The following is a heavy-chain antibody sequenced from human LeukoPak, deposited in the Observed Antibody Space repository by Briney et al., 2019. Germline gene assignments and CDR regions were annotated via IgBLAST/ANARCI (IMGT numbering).Heavy chain of an antibody. Sequence: ASVKVSCKASGDTLTSYGIYWVRQAPGQGLEWMGWISVYNGDTKNAQKLQGRVTLTTDTSTSTAYMELRRLRSDDTAVYYCAREFGRVGATYYFFFDYWGQGTLVTVSS. J-gene: IGHJ4*02. D-gene: IGHD1-26*01. V-gene: IGHV1-18*01. CDR2: ISVYNGDT. CDR3: AREFGRVGATYYFFFDY. CDR1: GDTLTSYG.